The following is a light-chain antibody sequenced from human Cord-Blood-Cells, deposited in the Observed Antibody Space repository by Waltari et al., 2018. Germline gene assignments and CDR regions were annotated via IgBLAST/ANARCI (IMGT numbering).Light chain of an antibody. CDR2: AAS. CDR1: KSISSY. J-gene: IGKJ4*01. Sequence: DIQMTQSPSSLSASVGDRVTITCRASKSISSYLNWYQQKPGKAPMLLIYAASSLQSGVPSRFSGSGSGTDFTLTISSLQPEDFATYFCQQSYSTLLLTFGGGTKVEIK. V-gene: IGKV1-39*01. CDR3: QQSYSTLLLT.